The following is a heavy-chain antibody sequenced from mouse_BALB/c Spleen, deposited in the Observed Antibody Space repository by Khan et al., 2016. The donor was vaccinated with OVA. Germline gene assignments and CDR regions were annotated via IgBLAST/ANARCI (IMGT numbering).Heavy chain of an antibody. V-gene: IGHV1-4*01. CDR1: GYTFTSYT. J-gene: IGHJ3*01. D-gene: IGHD2-14*01. CDR3: VRDGAYHRNDGWFAY. Sequence: KESGAELARPGASVKMSCKASGYTFTSYTIHWIKKRPGQGLEWIGYINPSNGYTNYNQKFKDKATLTTDKSSTTAYLQLSSLTSDDSAVYXGVRDGAYHRNDGWFAYWGQGTLVTVSA. CDR2: INPSNGYT.